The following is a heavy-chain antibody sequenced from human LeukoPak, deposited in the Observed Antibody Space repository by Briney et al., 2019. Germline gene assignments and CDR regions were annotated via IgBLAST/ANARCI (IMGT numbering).Heavy chain of an antibody. CDR2: ISYSGST. D-gene: IGHD6-6*01. Sequence: SETLSLTCSVSGGSITVYYWNWIRQSPGKGVKWIGSISYSGSTNYNPSLKSRVTISIDTSKNRFSLKVSSVIAADTAMYYCARGGSRSYTSSTLDYWGQGTLVTVSS. J-gene: IGHJ4*02. CDR1: GGSITVYY. CDR3: ARGGSRSYTSSTLDY. V-gene: IGHV4-59*12.